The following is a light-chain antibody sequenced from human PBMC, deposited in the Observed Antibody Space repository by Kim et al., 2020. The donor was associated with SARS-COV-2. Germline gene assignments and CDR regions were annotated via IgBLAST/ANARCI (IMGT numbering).Light chain of an antibody. CDR2: VGRSGSC. J-gene: IGLJ3*02. V-gene: IGLV4-60*03. Sequence: GKAGGSLGRVGRSGSCDRGSGFPDRYSGSSSGADRYLTISNLQSEDEADYYCETWDSNTQRVFGGGTQLTVL. CDR3: ETWDSNTQRV.